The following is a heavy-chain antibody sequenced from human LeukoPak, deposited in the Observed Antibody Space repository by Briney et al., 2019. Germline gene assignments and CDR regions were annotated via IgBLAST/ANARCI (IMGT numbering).Heavy chain of an antibody. CDR1: GYTFTSYA. CDR3: ARNVGYYDSSGPDYFDY. D-gene: IGHD3-22*01. V-gene: IGHV1-3*01. Sequence: ASVKVCCKASGYTFTSYAMHWVRQAPGQRLEWMGWINAGNGNTKYSQKFQGRVTITRDTSASTAYMDLSSLRSEDTAVYYCARNVGYYDSSGPDYFDYWGQGTLVTVSP. CDR2: INAGNGNT. J-gene: IGHJ4*02.